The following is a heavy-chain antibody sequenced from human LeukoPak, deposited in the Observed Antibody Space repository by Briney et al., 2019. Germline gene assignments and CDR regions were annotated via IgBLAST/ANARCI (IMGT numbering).Heavy chain of an antibody. D-gene: IGHD3-22*01. Sequence: SETLSLTCTVSGGSISSYYWSWIRQPPGKGLEWIGYIYYSGSTNHNPSLKSRVTISVDTSKNQFSLKLSSVTAADTAVYYCARDHYCDSSGYYYGYDYWGQGTLVTVSS. CDR2: IYYSGST. J-gene: IGHJ4*02. V-gene: IGHV4-59*01. CDR1: GGSISSYY. CDR3: ARDHYCDSSGYYYGYDY.